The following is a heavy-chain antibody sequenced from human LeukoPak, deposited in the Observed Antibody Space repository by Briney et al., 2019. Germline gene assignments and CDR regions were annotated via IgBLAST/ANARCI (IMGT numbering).Heavy chain of an antibody. Sequence: TGGSLRLSCAAFGFTFSSYAMSWVRQAPGKGLEWVSAISGSGGSTYYADSVKGRFTISRDNSKNTLYLQMNSLRAEDTAVYYCARGARITIFGVVIINYFDYWGQGTLVTVSS. V-gene: IGHV3-23*01. J-gene: IGHJ4*02. CDR3: ARGARITIFGVVIINYFDY. CDR2: ISGSGGST. CDR1: GFTFSSYA. D-gene: IGHD3-3*01.